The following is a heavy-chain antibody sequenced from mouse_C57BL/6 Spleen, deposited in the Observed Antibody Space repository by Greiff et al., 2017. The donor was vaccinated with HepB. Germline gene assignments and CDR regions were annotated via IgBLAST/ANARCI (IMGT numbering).Heavy chain of an antibody. J-gene: IGHJ2*01. V-gene: IGHV5-4*03. CDR1: GFTFSSYA. CDR3: AKSPFITTVVAYYFDY. CDR2: ISDGGSYT. Sequence: DVKLVESGGGLVKPGGSLKLSCAASGFTFSSYAMSWVRQTPEKRLEWVATISDGGSYTYYPDNVKGRFTISRDNAKNNLYLQMSHLKSEDTAMYYCAKSPFITTVVAYYFDYWGQGTTLTVSS. D-gene: IGHD1-1*01.